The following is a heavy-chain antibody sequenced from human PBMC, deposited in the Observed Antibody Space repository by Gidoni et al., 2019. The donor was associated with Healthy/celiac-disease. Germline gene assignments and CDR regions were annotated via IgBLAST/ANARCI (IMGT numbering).Heavy chain of an antibody. D-gene: IGHD2-2*01. V-gene: IGHV3-23*01. J-gene: IGHJ4*02. CDR2: ISGCGGST. CDR1: GFTFSSYA. Sequence: EVQLLESGGGLVQPGGSLRLSCAASGFTFSSYAMSWARQAPGKGLEWVSAISGCGGSTYYADSVKGRFTISRDNAKNTLYLQMNSLRAEDTAVYYCAKYGRLGDIVVVPAAIEDTLIAEYYFDYWGQGTLVTVSS. CDR3: AKYGRLGDIVVVPAAIEDTLIAEYYFDY.